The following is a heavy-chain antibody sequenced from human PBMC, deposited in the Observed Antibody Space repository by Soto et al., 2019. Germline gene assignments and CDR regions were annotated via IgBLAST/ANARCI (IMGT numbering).Heavy chain of an antibody. CDR2: INPNSGGT. D-gene: IGHD2-15*01. Sequence: ASVKVSCKASGYTFTGYYMYWVRQAPGQGLERMGWINPNSGGTNYAQKFQGWVTMTRDTSISTAYMELSRLRSDDTAVYYCARDIVVLLAAEQYNWFYPWGRGTLVTVSS. CDR1: GYTFTGYY. CDR3: ARDIVVLLAAEQYNWFYP. V-gene: IGHV1-2*04. J-gene: IGHJ5*02.